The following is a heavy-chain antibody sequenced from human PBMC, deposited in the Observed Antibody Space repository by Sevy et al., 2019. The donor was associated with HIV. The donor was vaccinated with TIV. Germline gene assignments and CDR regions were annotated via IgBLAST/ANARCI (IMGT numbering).Heavy chain of an antibody. CDR3: VKTSGSGWYAPTPFDY. CDR1: GFTFSSYA. J-gene: IGHJ4*02. D-gene: IGHD6-19*01. Sequence: GGSLRLSCSASGFTFSSYAMHWVRQAPGKGLEYVSAISSNGGSTYYADSVKGRFTISRDNSKKTLYLQMSSLRAEDTAVYYCVKTSGSGWYAPTPFDYWGQGTLVTVSS. V-gene: IGHV3-64D*06. CDR2: ISSNGGST.